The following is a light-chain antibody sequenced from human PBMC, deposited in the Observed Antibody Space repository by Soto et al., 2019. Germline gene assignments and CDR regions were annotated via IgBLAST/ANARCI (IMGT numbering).Light chain of an antibody. CDR1: QSVSSRS. CDR2: GAS. J-gene: IGKJ4*01. CDR3: QQFGTSRLT. V-gene: IGKV3-20*01. Sequence: EIVLTQSPGTLSLSPGERATLSCRASQSVSSRSLAWYQQKPGQAPRLLIYGASNRATGIPDRFSGSGSGTDFTLTISRLEPEDFAMYYCQQFGTSRLTFGGGNKVDIK.